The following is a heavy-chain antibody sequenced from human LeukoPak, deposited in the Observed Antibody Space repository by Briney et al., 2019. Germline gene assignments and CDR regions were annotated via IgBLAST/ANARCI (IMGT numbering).Heavy chain of an antibody. J-gene: IGHJ4*02. CDR2: INYSGST. CDR3: ARDTRSYDSSGYYFSDF. CDR1: GASIRSYY. Sequence: SETLSLTCTVSGASIRSYYWNWLRQPPGKGLEWIGYINYSGSTNSNPSLKSRATISMDTSKYHFSLKLSSVTAADTAVYFCARDTRSYDSSGYYFSDFWGQGTLVTVSS. D-gene: IGHD3-22*01. V-gene: IGHV4-59*01.